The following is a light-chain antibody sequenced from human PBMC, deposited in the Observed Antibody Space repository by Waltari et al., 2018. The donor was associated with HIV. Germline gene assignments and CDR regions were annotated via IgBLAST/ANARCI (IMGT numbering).Light chain of an antibody. V-gene: IGLV2-11*01. J-gene: IGLJ1*01. CDR1: SSDVGDYNS. Sequence: QSALTQPRSVSGSPGQSVTISCTGTSSDVGDYNSVSWYQQHPGKAPKRMIYDVSKWPSWVPDRFSGSKSGNTASLTISGLQAEDEADYYCCSYAGTYTYVFGTGTKVTVL. CDR3: CSYAGTYTYV. CDR2: DVS.